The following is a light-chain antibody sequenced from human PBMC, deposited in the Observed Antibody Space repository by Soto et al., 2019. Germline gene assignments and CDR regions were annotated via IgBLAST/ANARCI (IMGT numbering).Light chain of an antibody. CDR3: NSYTTSNTRQIV. J-gene: IGLJ1*01. CDR1: SSDVGGYSY. CDR2: DVS. Sequence: SALAQPASVSGSPGQSITISCTGASSDVGGYSYVSWYQQHPGKAPKFMIYDVSNRPSGVSTRFSGSKSGNTASLTISGLQAEYEADYYCNSYTTSNTRQIVFGTGTKVTVL. V-gene: IGLV2-14*01.